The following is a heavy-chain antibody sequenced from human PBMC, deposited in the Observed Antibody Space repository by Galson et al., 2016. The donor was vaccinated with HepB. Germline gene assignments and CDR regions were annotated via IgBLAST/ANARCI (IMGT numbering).Heavy chain of an antibody. Sequence: LRLSCAASGFTFSSYAMTWVRQAPGKGLEWVSLISGSGDSTHYADSVKGRFTISRDTSKNTVYLQMNSLRAEDTAVYYCARIRLRLDAFDMWGQGTMVTVSS. V-gene: IGHV3-23*01. D-gene: IGHD4-17*01. CDR1: GFTFSSYA. CDR2: ISGSGDST. J-gene: IGHJ3*02. CDR3: ARIRLRLDAFDM.